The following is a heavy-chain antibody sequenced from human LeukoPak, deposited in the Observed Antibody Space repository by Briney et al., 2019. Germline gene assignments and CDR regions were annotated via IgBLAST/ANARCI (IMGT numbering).Heavy chain of an antibody. Sequence: ASVKVSCKVSGYTLTELSMHWVRQAPGKGLEWMGGFDPEDGETIYAQKFQGRVTMTEDTSTDTAYMELSSLRSEDTAVYYCATSRPEYHYDILTGYDYRNWFDPWGQGTLVTVSS. CDR1: GYTLTELS. V-gene: IGHV1-24*01. D-gene: IGHD3-9*01. CDR3: ATSRPEYHYDILTGYDYRNWFDP. J-gene: IGHJ5*02. CDR2: FDPEDGET.